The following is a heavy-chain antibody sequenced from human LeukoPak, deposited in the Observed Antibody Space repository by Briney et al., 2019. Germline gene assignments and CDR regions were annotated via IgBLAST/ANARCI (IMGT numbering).Heavy chain of an antibody. V-gene: IGHV1-2*04. CDR2: INPNSGGT. CDR1: GYTFTSYG. J-gene: IGHJ4*02. Sequence: ASVKVSCKASGYTFTSYGISWVRQAPGQGLEWMGWINPNSGGTNYAQKFQGWVTMTRDTSISTAYMELSRLRSDDTAVYYCARVPGYLPEDYWGQGTLVTVSS. CDR3: ARVPGYLPEDY. D-gene: IGHD1-1*01.